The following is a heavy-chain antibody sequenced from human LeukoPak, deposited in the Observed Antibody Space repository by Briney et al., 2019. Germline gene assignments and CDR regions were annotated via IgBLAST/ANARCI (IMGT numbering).Heavy chain of an antibody. V-gene: IGHV3-48*03. CDR3: AGDLPH. Sequence: PGGSLRLSCAPSGFTFSSYEMSWVRQAPGKGLEWVSYISISGGTVKYADSVKGRFTISRDNAKNSLYLQMNSLRAEDTAVYYCAGDLPHWGQGTLVTVSS. J-gene: IGHJ4*02. CDR1: GFTFSSYE. CDR2: ISISGGTV.